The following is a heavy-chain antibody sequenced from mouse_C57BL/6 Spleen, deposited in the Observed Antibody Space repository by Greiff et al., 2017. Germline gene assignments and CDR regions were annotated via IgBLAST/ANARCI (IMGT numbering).Heavy chain of an antibody. J-gene: IGHJ3*01. Sequence: EVQLQQSGPELVKPGDSVKISCKASGYSFTGYFMNWVMQSHGKSLEWIGRINPYNGDTFYNQKFKGKATLTVDKSSSTAHMELRSLTSEDSAVYYCAPGDYGSSYGFAYWGQGTLVTVSA. CDR3: APGDYGSSYGFAY. V-gene: IGHV1-20*01. CDR2: INPYNGDT. CDR1: GYSFTGYF. D-gene: IGHD1-1*01.